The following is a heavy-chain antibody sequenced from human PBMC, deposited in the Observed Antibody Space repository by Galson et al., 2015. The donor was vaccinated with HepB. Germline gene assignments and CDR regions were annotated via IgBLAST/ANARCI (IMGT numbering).Heavy chain of an antibody. D-gene: IGHD2-21*01. V-gene: IGHV1-69*13. J-gene: IGHJ6*03. CDR3: AREAYCGGDCYSAYYYYMDV. Sequence: SVKVSCKASGGTFSSYAISWVRQAPGQGLEWMGGIIPIFGTANYAQKFQGRVTITADESTSTAYMELSSLRSEDTAVYYCAREAYCGGDCYSAYYYYMDVWGKGTTVTVSS. CDR2: IIPIFGTA. CDR1: GGTFSSYA.